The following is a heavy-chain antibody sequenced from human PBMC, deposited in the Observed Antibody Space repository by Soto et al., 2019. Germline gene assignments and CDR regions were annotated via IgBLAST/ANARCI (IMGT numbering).Heavy chain of an antibody. CDR1: GFNFDDHA. V-gene: IGHV3-9*01. CDR2: ISWNSVTI. Sequence: EVQLVESGGGLAQPGLSRRLSCAASGFNFDDHAMHWVRQTQGKGLEWVSGISWNSVTINYADSINGRFTISRDNAKRTLYLQMNNLRPAYTAMYFCVRSSGSQPRAGWFDPWGQGTLVTVS. CDR3: VRSSGSQPRAGWFDP. D-gene: IGHD1-26*01. J-gene: IGHJ5*02.